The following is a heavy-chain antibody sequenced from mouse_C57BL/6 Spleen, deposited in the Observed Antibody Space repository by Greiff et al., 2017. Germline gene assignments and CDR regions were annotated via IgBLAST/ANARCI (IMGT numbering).Heavy chain of an antibody. D-gene: IGHD1-1*02. CDR1: GFTFISYG. J-gene: IGHJ3*01. CDR2: IDPFDSET. CDR3: AREGGDGFAY. V-gene: IGHV1-52*01. Sequence: VQLQQPGAELVRPGSSVKLSCTASGFTFISYGMLWVKQRPIKGLEWIGNIDPFDSETHYNQKFKDRVTLTVDKSTSTAYMPLSSLTSEDSAVYYCAREGGDGFAYWGQGTLVTVSA.